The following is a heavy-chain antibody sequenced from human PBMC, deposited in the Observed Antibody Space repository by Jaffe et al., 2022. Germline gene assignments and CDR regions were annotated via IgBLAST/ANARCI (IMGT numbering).Heavy chain of an antibody. CDR2: IKQDGSEK. D-gene: IGHD4-17*01. V-gene: IGHV3-7*04. J-gene: IGHJ5*02. Sequence: EVQLVESGGGLVQPGGSLRLSCAASGFTFSSYWMSWVRQAPGKGLEWVANIKQDGSEKYYVDSVKGRFTISRDNAKNSLYLQMNSLRAEDTAVYYCAGGGNDYGEKGWFWFDPWGQGTLVTVSS. CDR1: GFTFSSYW. CDR3: AGGGNDYGEKGWFWFDP.